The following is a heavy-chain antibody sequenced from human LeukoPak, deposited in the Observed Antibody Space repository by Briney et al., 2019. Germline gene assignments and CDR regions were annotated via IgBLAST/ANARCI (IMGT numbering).Heavy chain of an antibody. CDR3: ARDPQNGIRFDS. Sequence: GGSLRLSCAASGFTLSPYDMNWVPHAPGKAPEWASYISRDATSMQYAESAKRRFTISRGNVEDSLHLQMHRLSSDDTAVYYCARDPQNGIRFDSWGQGTLVTVSS. D-gene: IGHD1-26*01. J-gene: IGHJ4*02. CDR1: GFTLSPYD. CDR2: ISRDATSM. V-gene: IGHV3-48*03.